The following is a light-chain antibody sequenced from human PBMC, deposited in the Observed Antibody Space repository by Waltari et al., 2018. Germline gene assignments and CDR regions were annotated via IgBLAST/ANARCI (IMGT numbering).Light chain of an antibody. Sequence: DIVMTQSPDSLAVSLGERATIHCESSQSCLYSSNNKNYLAWYQQKPGQPPKLLIYWASTRDSGVPDRFSGSGSGTDFTLSISSLQAEDVAFYYCQQYYTTPWTFGQGTKVEIK. J-gene: IGKJ1*01. CDR1: QSCLYSSNNKNY. CDR3: QQYYTTPWT. V-gene: IGKV4-1*01. CDR2: WAS.